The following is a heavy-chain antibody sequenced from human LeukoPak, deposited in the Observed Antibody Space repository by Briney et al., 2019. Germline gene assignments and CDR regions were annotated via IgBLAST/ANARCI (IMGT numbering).Heavy chain of an antibody. CDR3: ARDGYSYGINWFDP. Sequence: GXXLRLSCAASGFTFSDYYMSWIRQAPGKGLEWVSYISSSGSNIYYADSVKGRFTISRYNANNSLYLQMNSLRAEDTAVYYCARDGYSYGINWFDPWGQGTLVTVSS. CDR1: GFTFSDYY. V-gene: IGHV3-11*04. D-gene: IGHD5-18*01. CDR2: ISSSGSNI. J-gene: IGHJ5*02.